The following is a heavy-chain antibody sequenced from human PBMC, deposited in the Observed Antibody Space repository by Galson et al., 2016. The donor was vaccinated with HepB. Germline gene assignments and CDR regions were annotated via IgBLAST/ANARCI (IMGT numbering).Heavy chain of an antibody. V-gene: IGHV4-4*02. D-gene: IGHD2/OR15-2a*01. CDR2: IFHSGRV. J-gene: IGHJ4*02. CDR3: ARQYWGGPSDY. Sequence: SETLSLTCAVSGVSISSSDWWSWVRQPPGQGLEWIGQIFHSGRVHYTPSLASRVTISIDTSNNHFSLRLTSVTAADTALYYCARQYWGGPSDYWGQGTLVTVSS. CDR1: GVSISSSDW.